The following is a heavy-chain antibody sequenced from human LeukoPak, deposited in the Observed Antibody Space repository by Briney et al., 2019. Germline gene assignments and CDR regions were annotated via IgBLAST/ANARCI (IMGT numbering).Heavy chain of an antibody. J-gene: IGHJ4*02. CDR2: IESDGSSS. CDR3: TREDHSNYNY. Sequence: PGGSLRLSCAASGFTFSSYWMHWVRQAPGKGLMWVSRIESDGSSSSYADSVKGRFTISRDNAKNTLYLQMNSLRAEDTAVYYCTREDHSNYNYWGQGTLVTVSS. D-gene: IGHD4-11*01. CDR1: GFTFSSYW. V-gene: IGHV3-74*01.